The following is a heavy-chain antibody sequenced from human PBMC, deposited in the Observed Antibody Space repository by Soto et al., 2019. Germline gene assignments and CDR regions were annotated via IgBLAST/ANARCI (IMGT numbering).Heavy chain of an antibody. J-gene: IGHJ4*02. V-gene: IGHV5-51*03. CDR2: IYPGDSDT. Sequence: GRSLKISCKGSGYSFTSYWIGWVRQMPGKGLEWMGIIYPGDSDTRYSPSFQGQVTISADKSISTAYLQWSSLKASDTAMYYCARRQDYDFWSGAWYFDYWGQGTLVTVS. D-gene: IGHD3-3*01. CDR3: ARRQDYDFWSGAWYFDY. CDR1: GYSFTSYW.